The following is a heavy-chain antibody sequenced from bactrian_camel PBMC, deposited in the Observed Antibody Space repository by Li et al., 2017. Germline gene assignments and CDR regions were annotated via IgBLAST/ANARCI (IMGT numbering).Heavy chain of an antibody. D-gene: IGHD6*01. CDR1: GYTDRGYC. V-gene: IGHV3S53*01. CDR2: IERLGTT. J-gene: IGHJ4*01. Sequence: VQLVESGGGSVLAGGSLKLSCAASGYTDRGYCMGWFRQAPGKERESVAAIERLGTTTYADSVKGRFTISLDNTQNTVYLQMNSLKPEDTAVYYCAHDPEGTVVAGCTPDDADWGRGTQVTVS. CDR3: AHDPEGTVVAGCTPDDAD.